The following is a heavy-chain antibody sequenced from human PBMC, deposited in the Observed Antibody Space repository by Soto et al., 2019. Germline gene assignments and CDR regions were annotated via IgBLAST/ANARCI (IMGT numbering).Heavy chain of an antibody. CDR3: ARVVVVAATPVWYYFDY. CDR1: GGSIRRGGFY. D-gene: IGHD2-15*01. Sequence: TLSPPCTVSGGSIRRGGFYWSWVRPHPGEGLEWIGYIYYSGSTYYNPSLKSRVTISVDTSKNQFSLKLSSVTAADTAVYYCARVVVVAATPVWYYFDYWGQGTLVTVSS. J-gene: IGHJ4*02. V-gene: IGHV4-31*03. CDR2: IYYSGST.